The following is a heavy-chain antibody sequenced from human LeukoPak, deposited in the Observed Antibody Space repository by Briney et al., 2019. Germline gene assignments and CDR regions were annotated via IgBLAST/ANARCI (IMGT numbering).Heavy chain of an antibody. CDR3: ATDGAVAGTAYPEY. V-gene: IGHV1-2*02. D-gene: IGHD6-19*01. Sequence: ASVKVSCKASGYTFTGYYIHWVRQAPGQGLEWMGWINPNSGGTKYAQKFQGRVTMTRDTSISTAYMELSSLTSDDTALYYCATDGAVAGTAYPEYWGQGTLVTVSS. J-gene: IGHJ4*02. CDR2: INPNSGGT. CDR1: GYTFTGYY.